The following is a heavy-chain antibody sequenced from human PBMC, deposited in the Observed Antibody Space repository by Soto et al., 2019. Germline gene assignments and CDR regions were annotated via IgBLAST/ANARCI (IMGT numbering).Heavy chain of an antibody. CDR2: IYSGGST. J-gene: IGHJ4*02. CDR1: GFTVSSNY. V-gene: IGHV3-53*01. CDR3: ARRNWDPHFDY. Sequence: GGSLRLSCAASGFTVSSNYMSWVRQAPGKGLEWVSVIYSGGSTYYADSVKGRFTISRDNSKNTLYLQMNSLRAEDTAVYYCARRNWDPHFDYWGQGTLVTVSS. D-gene: IGHD7-27*01.